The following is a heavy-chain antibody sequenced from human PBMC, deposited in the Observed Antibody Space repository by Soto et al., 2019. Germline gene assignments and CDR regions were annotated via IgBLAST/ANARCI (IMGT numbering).Heavy chain of an antibody. J-gene: IGHJ4*02. CDR2: IYYSGSP. CDR3: ARWAGGYSGYVDY. CDR1: GDSLSSGGHY. D-gene: IGHD5-12*01. V-gene: IGHV4-31*03. Sequence: SETLSLTCTVSGDSLSSGGHYWSWIRQHPEKGLEWIGFIYYSGSPSHNPSLKSRATISVDTSKNQFSLRLTSVTAADTAVYYCARWAGGYSGYVDYWGQGTLVTVSS.